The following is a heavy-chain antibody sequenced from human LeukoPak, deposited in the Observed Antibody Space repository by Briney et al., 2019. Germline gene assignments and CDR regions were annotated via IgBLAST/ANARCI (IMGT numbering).Heavy chain of an antibody. Sequence: SETLSLTCADYAGSFSGYYWSWIRQPPGKGLEWIGEINHSGSTNYNPSLKSRVTISVDTSKNQFSLKLSSVTAADTAVYYCARVENYYDSSGYPGYFDYWGQGTLVTVSS. V-gene: IGHV4-34*01. CDR1: AGSFSGYY. CDR3: ARVENYYDSSGYPGYFDY. D-gene: IGHD3-22*01. J-gene: IGHJ4*02. CDR2: INHSGST.